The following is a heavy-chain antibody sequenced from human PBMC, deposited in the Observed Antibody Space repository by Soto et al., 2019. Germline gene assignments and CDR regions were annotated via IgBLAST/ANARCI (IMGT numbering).Heavy chain of an antibody. V-gene: IGHV1-2*02. D-gene: IGHD3-3*01. CDR2: INPATGAV. CDR3: ARGGGVGVAGSAAFDM. J-gene: IGHJ3*02. CDR1: GYPVTAYY. Sequence: QLHLVQSGAVVKKPGASVTVSCSASGYPVTAYYMHWVRQAPGRGLEWKGGINPATGAVKYPQTFQGRVPMTGATSTGKVFMELGGVTPEDTAVFFCARGGGVGVAGSAAFDMWGQGTLVTVSS.